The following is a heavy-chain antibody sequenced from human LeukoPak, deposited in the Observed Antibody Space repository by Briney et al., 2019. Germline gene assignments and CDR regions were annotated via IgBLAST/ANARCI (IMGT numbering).Heavy chain of an antibody. Sequence: PSETLSLTCTVSGGSIRSYYWNWIRQPPGKGLEWIGEINHSGSTNYNPSLKSRVTISVDTSKNQFSLKLSFVTAADTAVYYCARDSSRSYYYYYYMDVWGKGTKVTVSS. CDR3: ARDSSRSYYYYYYMDV. CDR2: INHSGST. D-gene: IGHD6-13*01. CDR1: GGSIRSYY. J-gene: IGHJ6*03. V-gene: IGHV4-34*01.